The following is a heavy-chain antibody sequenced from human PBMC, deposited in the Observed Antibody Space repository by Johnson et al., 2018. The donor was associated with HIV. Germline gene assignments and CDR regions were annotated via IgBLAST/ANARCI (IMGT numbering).Heavy chain of an antibody. CDR2: ISSSGST. D-gene: IGHD6-13*01. J-gene: IGHJ3*02. Sequence: QVQLVESGGGLVKPGRSLRLSCAASGFTFSDYYMSWIRQAPGKGLEWVSYISSSGSTYYADSVKGRFTISRGNSKNSLYLQMNSLRAEDTAVYYCAKDLFSAAAGTRNAFDIWGQGTMVTVSS. V-gene: IGHV3-11*01. CDR3: AKDLFSAAAGTRNAFDI. CDR1: GFTFSDYY.